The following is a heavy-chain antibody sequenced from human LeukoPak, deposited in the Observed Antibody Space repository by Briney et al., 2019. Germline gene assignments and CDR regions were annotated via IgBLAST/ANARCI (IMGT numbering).Heavy chain of an antibody. Sequence: GASVKVSCKVSGYTLTELSMHWVRQAPGKGLEWMGGFDPEDGETIYAQKFQGRVTMTRDTSISTAYMELSRLRSDDTAVYYCARGIVVPAGPTWGQGTLVTVSS. J-gene: IGHJ5*02. CDR1: GYTLTELS. D-gene: IGHD2-2*01. V-gene: IGHV1-24*01. CDR2: FDPEDGET. CDR3: ARGIVVPAGPT.